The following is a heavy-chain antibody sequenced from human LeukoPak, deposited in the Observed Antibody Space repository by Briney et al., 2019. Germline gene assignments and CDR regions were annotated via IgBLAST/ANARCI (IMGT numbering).Heavy chain of an antibody. V-gene: IGHV1-2*02. CDR3: ARRAVEYYWNDFDF. Sequence: ASLKVSCKASGYTFTGNYIHWVRQAPGQGLEWMGWINPNSGGTKYAQKFQGRVTMTRDTSITTAYMELSRLRSDDTAVYYCARRAVEYYWNDFDFWGQGTLVTVSS. CDR2: INPNSGGT. J-gene: IGHJ4*02. CDR1: GYTFTGNY. D-gene: IGHD1-1*01.